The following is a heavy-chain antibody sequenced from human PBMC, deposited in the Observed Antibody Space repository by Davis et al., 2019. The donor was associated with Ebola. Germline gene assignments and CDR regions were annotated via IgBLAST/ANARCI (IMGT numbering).Heavy chain of an antibody. CDR3: ARVHDDYSNYYYYYGMDV. V-gene: IGHV4-59*01. Sequence: PSETLSLTCTVSGGSISSYYWSWIRQPPGKGLEWIGYIYYSGSTNYNPSLKSRVTISVDTSKNQFSLKLSSVTAADTAVYYCARVHDDYSNYYYYYGMDVWGQGTTVTVSS. CDR2: IYYSGST. J-gene: IGHJ6*02. D-gene: IGHD4-11*01. CDR1: GGSISSYY.